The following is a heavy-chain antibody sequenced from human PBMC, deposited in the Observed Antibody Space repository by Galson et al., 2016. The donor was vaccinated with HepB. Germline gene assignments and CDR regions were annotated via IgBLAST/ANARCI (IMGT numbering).Heavy chain of an antibody. CDR1: GVSFSDYY. J-gene: IGHJ4*02. CDR3: ARLNAGAVGY. Sequence: SETLSLTCAVYGVSFSDYYWSWVRQPPGKGLEWIGEINHSGSTNYNPSLKRRVTISVDTSKNQFPLNLSSVTAADTAVYYCARLNAGAVGYWGQGTLVTVSS. V-gene: IGHV4-34*01. D-gene: IGHD2-2*01. CDR2: INHSGST.